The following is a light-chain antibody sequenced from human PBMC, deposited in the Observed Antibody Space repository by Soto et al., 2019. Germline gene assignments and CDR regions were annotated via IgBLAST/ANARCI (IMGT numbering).Light chain of an antibody. CDR3: QRLDSYST. Sequence: DIQLTQSPSFLSASVGDRVTITCRASQGISSYLAWYQQKPGKAPKLLIYAASTLQSGVPSRFSGSGSGTEFTLTISSLQPDEFATYYCQRLDSYSTFVQGTRLEIK. CDR2: AAS. V-gene: IGKV1-9*01. CDR1: QGISSY. J-gene: IGKJ5*01.